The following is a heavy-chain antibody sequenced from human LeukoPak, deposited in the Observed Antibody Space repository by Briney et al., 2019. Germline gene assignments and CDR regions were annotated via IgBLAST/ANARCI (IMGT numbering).Heavy chain of an antibody. CDR1: GFTFSSYA. J-gene: IGHJ5*02. Sequence: GGSLRLSCAASGFTFSSYAMSWVRQAPGKGLEWVSAISGSGGSTYYADSVRGRFTISRGNSKNTLYLQMNSLRAEDTAVYYCAKDIGLLPYNWFDPWGQGTLVTVSS. D-gene: IGHD3-22*01. CDR2: ISGSGGST. CDR3: AKDIGLLPYNWFDP. V-gene: IGHV3-23*01.